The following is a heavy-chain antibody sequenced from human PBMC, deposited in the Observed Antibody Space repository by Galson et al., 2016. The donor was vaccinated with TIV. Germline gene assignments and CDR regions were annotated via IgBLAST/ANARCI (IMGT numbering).Heavy chain of an antibody. CDR3: AHRGYGHNKIFDY. CDR1: GFSLTTSGVG. CDR2: IYWDDRK. J-gene: IGHJ4*02. V-gene: IGHV2-5*02. Sequence: PALVKPTQTLTLTCSFSGFSLTTSGVGVGWIRQPPRKALEWLGFIYWDDRKLYSPSLKNRLTITRDTSKNQVVLTVTNMDPMDTATSYCAHRGYGHNKIFDYWGQGTLVTVSS. D-gene: IGHD5-24*01.